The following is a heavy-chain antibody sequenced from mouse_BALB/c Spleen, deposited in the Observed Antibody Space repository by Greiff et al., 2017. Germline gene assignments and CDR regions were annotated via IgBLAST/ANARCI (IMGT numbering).Heavy chain of an antibody. J-gene: IGHJ4*01. D-gene: IGHD3-2*01. CDR3: ARSLDSSGSHYYAMDY. V-gene: IGHV1-80*01. CDR2: IYPGDGDT. CDR1: GYAFSSYW. Sequence: VQVVESGAELVRPGSSVKISCKASGYAFSSYWMNWVKQRPGQGLEWIGQIYPGDGDTNYNGKFKGKATLTADKSSSTAYMQLSSLTSEDSAVYFCARSLDSSGSHYYAMDYWGQGTSVTVSS.